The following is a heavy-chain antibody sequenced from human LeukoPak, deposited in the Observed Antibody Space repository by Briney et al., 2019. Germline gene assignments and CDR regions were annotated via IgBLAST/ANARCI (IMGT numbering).Heavy chain of an antibody. CDR1: GFTFSSYA. CDR3: ARLHTMIVVRLGLSTDPNWFDP. Sequence: GGSLRLSCAASGFTFSSYAMHWVRQAPGKGLEWVAVISYDGSNKYYADSVKGRFTISRDNSKNTLYLQMNSLRAEDTAVYYCARLHTMIVVRLGLSTDPNWFDPWGQGTLVTVSS. CDR2: ISYDGSNK. V-gene: IGHV3-30*04. D-gene: IGHD3-22*01. J-gene: IGHJ5*02.